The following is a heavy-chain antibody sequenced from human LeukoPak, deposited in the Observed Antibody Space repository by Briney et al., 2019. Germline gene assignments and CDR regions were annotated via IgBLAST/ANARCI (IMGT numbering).Heavy chain of an antibody. Sequence: PSETLSLTCTVSGGTISSYYWSWIRQPPGKGLEWIGYIYHSGNTNYNPSLKSRVTIAVDTSKNQFSLRLSSVTAADTAMYYCARETPESLFDYWGQGSQLTVSS. CDR1: GGTISSYY. D-gene: IGHD1-14*01. V-gene: IGHV4-59*01. CDR2: IYHSGNT. CDR3: ARETPESLFDY. J-gene: IGHJ4*02.